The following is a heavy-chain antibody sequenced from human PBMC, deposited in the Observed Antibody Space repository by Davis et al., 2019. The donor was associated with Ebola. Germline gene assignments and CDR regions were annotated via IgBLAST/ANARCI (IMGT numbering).Heavy chain of an antibody. CDR1: GGSISSYY. CDR2: IYYSGST. Sequence: SETLSLTCTVFGGSISSYYWSWIRQPPGKGLEWIGYIYYSGSTNYNPSLKSRVTISVDTSKNQFSLKLSSVTAEDTAVYYCAREEIVVVVAATHYYYYGMDVWGQGTTVTVSS. V-gene: IGHV4-59*01. CDR3: AREEIVVVVAATHYYYYGMDV. D-gene: IGHD2-15*01. J-gene: IGHJ6*02.